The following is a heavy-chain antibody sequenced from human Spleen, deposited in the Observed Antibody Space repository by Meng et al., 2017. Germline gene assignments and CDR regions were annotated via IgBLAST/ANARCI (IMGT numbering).Heavy chain of an antibody. CDR2: ICGDST. V-gene: IGHV3-38-3*01. Sequence: GESLKISCAASGFTVTSNEMSWVRQAPGKGLEWVSSICGDSTYYADSGKGRVTVSRDNSKNTLYLQMNSLRAEDTAVYYCARASIAAADSFMEYWGQGTLVTVSS. D-gene: IGHD6-13*01. CDR1: GFTVTSNE. J-gene: IGHJ4*02. CDR3: ARASIAAADSFMEY.